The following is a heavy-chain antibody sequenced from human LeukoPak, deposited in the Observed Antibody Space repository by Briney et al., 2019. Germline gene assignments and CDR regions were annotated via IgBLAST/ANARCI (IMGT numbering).Heavy chain of an antibody. CDR2: IYYSGST. Sequence: SETLSLTCTVSGGSISSGGCYWSWIRQHPGKGLEWIGYIYYSGSTYYNPSLKSRVTISVDTSKNQFSLKLSSVTAADTAVYYCARVVYDYVWGSYRPAGPYYFDYWGQGTLVTVSS. J-gene: IGHJ4*02. CDR1: GGSISSGGCY. CDR3: ARVVYDYVWGSYRPAGPYYFDY. D-gene: IGHD3-16*02. V-gene: IGHV4-31*03.